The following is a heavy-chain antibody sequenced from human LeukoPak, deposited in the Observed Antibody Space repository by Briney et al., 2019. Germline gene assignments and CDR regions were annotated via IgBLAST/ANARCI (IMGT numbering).Heavy chain of an antibody. CDR1: GFTFSSYA. CDR3: AKDEGRWLHHRAAFDY. CDR2: ISGSGGST. V-gene: IGHV3-23*01. J-gene: IGHJ4*02. D-gene: IGHD5-24*01. Sequence: GGSLRLSCTASGFTFSSYAMSWVRQAPGKGLEWVSAISGSGGSTYYADSVKGRFTISRDNSKNTLYLQMNSLRAEDTAVYYCAKDEGRWLHHRAAFDYWGQGTLVTVSS.